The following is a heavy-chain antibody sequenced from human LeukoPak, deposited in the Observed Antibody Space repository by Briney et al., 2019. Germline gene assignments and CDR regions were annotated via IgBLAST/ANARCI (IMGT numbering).Heavy chain of an antibody. D-gene: IGHD5-12*01. CDR2: IRYDGSSK. CDR1: GFTFISYG. CDR3: AKGGGYEAQYYYYYLDV. J-gene: IGHJ6*03. Sequence: GGSLRLSCAASGFTFISYGMQWVRQAPGKGLEWVAFIRYDGSSKYYADSVKGRFTISRDNSKNTLYLQMKSLRAEDTAVYYCAKGGGYEAQYYYYYLDVWGKGTTVTISS. V-gene: IGHV3-30*02.